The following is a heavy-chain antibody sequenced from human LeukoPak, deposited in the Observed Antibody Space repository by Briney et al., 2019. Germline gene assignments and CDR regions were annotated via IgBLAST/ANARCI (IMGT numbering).Heavy chain of an antibody. J-gene: IGHJ4*02. D-gene: IGHD4-11*01. CDR2: TDQSGST. CDR1: GDSIRSGYH. Sequence: SETLSLTCRVSGDSIRSGYHWAWFRQPPGKGLEWMGSTDQSGSTYDNLSLKSRVTLSVDTSRNQFSLTLTSVTAADTAVSYCARSEINHYSNYWGQGILVIVSS. V-gene: IGHV4-38-2*02. CDR3: ARSEINHYSNY.